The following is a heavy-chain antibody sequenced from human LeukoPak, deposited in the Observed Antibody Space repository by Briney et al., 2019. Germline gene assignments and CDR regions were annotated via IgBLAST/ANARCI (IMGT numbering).Heavy chain of an antibody. D-gene: IGHD5-24*01. J-gene: IGHJ6*03. Sequence: PGGSLRLSCAASGFTFDDYGMSWVRQAPGKGLEWIGEINHSGSTNYNPSLKSRVTISVDTSKNQFSLKLSSVTAADTAVYYCAREGLDGYTYYYYYMDVWGKGTTVTVSS. CDR2: INHSGST. CDR3: AREGLDGYTYYYYYMDV. V-gene: IGHV4-34*01. CDR1: GFTFDDYG.